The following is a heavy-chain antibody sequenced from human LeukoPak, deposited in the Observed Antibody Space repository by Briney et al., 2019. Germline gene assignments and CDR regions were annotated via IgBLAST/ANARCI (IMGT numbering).Heavy chain of an antibody. D-gene: IGHD1-26*01. CDR1: GFTVSSNY. J-gene: IGHJ4*02. V-gene: IGHV3-23*01. CDR3: AKDSSPLGATQPFDY. CDR2: ISGSGGST. Sequence: GGSLRLSCAASGFTVSSNYMSWVRQAPGKGLEWVSAISGSGGSTYYADSVKGRFTISRDNSKNTLYLQMNSLRAEDTAVYYCAKDSSPLGATQPFDYWGQGTLVTVSS.